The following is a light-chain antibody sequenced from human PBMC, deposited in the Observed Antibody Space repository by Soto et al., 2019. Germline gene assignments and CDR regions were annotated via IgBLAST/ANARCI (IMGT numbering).Light chain of an antibody. CDR2: QAS. CDR1: QSIRRF. V-gene: IGKV1-5*03. CDR3: QQYNYYRWT. J-gene: IGKJ1*01. Sequence: DIQMTQSPSSLSASVGDRVTITCRASQSIRRFLDWYQQKPGKAPKLLIYQASNLESGVPSRFSGSGSGTEFTLTISSLQPDDLAVYYCQQYNYYRWTFGQGTKVDIK.